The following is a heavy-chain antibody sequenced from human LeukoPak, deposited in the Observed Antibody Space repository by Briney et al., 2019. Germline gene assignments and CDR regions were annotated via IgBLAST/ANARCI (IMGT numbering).Heavy chain of an antibody. J-gene: IGHJ3*01. CDR1: GGSISSGGYS. D-gene: IGHD3-10*01. Sequence: ASETLSLTCTVSGGSISSGGYSWSWIRQPPGKGLEWIGYIYYSGSTYYNPSLKSRVTISVDTSKNQFSLKLSSVTAADTAVYYCAREGMITMVRGVLLSWGQGTMVTVSS. CDR3: AREGMITMVRGVLLS. V-gene: IGHV4-30-4*07. CDR2: IYYSGST.